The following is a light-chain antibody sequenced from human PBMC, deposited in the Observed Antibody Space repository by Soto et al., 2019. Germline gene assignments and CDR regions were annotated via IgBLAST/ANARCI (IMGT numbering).Light chain of an antibody. CDR3: QQRSNWQGAT. CDR1: QGISSY. Sequence: DIQMTQSPSTLSASVGDRVTITCRASQGISSYLAWYQQKPGKAPKLLIYAASTLQSGVPSRFSGSGSGTDFTLTIRSLEPEDFAVYYCQQRSNWQGATFGGGTKVDIK. V-gene: IGKV1-9*01. CDR2: AAS. J-gene: IGKJ4*01.